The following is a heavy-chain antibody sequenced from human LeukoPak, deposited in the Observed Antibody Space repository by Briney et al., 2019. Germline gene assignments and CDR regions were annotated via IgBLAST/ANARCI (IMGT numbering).Heavy chain of an antibody. V-gene: IGHV4-61*01. CDR1: GGSVRSDSNY. D-gene: IGHD4-17*01. J-gene: IGHJ2*01. Sequence: SETLSLTCTVSGGSVRSDSNYWSWIRQPPGKRLEWIGYISYSGTTDYNPSLKSRVSMSLGTSKNEISLKLDSVTAADTAVYYCARGGDGDYLSYWYFDIWGRGTLVTASS. CDR3: ARGGDGDYLSYWYFDI. CDR2: ISYSGTT.